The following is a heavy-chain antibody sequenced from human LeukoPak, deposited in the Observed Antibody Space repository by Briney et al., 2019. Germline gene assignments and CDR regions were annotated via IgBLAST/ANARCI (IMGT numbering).Heavy chain of an antibody. D-gene: IGHD3-9*01. V-gene: IGHV1-3*01. CDR2: INAGNGNT. CDR1: GYTFTSYA. Sequence: ASVKVSCKASGYTFTSYAMHWVRQAPGQRLEWMGWINAGNGNTKYSQKFQGRVTITRDTSASTAYVELSSLRSEDTAVYYCAREDDYDILTGSFDYWGQGTLVTVSS. CDR3: AREDDYDILTGSFDY. J-gene: IGHJ4*02.